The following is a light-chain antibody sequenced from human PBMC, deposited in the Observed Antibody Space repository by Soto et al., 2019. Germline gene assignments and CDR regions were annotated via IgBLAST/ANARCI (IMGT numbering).Light chain of an antibody. CDR3: CSSAGPTTWV. Sequence: QSALTQPASVSGSPGQSITISCTGTSSDVGGYNLVSWYQHHPGKAPKLIIYEANERPSGVSYRFSGSKSCNTASLKISGLQAEDEGDYYCCSSAGPTTWVLGGGTQLPFL. J-gene: IGLJ3*02. CDR1: SSDVGGYNL. V-gene: IGLV2-23*01. CDR2: EAN.